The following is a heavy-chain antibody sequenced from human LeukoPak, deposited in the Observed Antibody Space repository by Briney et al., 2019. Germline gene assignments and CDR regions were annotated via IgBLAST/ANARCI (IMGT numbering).Heavy chain of an antibody. Sequence: GGSLRLSCAASGFTFSSYGMPWVRQAPGKGLEWVAVISYDGSNKYYADSVKGRFTISRDNSKNTLYLQMNSLRAEDTAVYYCAKDKDYYDSSGCDWWGQGTLVTVSS. CDR1: GFTFSSYG. V-gene: IGHV3-30*18. J-gene: IGHJ4*02. D-gene: IGHD3-22*01. CDR2: ISYDGSNK. CDR3: AKDKDYYDSSGCDW.